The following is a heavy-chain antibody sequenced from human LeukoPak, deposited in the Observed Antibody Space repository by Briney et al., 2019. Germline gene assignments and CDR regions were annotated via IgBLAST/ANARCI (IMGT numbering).Heavy chain of an antibody. J-gene: IGHJ6*02. CDR1: GGTFSSYA. Sequence: SVKVSCRASGGTFSSYAISWVRQAPGQGLEWMGGIIPIFGTANYAQKFQGRVTITADESTSTAYRELSSLRSEDTAVYYCARGDDYVWGSYRRNYGMDVWGQGTTVTVSS. CDR2: IIPIFGTA. V-gene: IGHV1-69*13. D-gene: IGHD3-16*02. CDR3: ARGDDYVWGSYRRNYGMDV.